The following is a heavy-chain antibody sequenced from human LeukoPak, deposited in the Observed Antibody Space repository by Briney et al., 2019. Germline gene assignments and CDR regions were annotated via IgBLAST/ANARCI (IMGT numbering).Heavy chain of an antibody. CDR2: ISGSGATT. CDR3: AKSGEGGTTIRTWVDY. CDR1: GFTFSSYA. V-gene: IGHV3-23*01. Sequence: GGSLRLSRAVSGFTFSSYAMSWVRQAPGKGLEWVSTISGSGATTYHADSVRGRFTISRDNSRDNSKNMLYLQMNSLRAEDTAIYYCAKSGEGGTTIRTWVDYWGQGTLVTVSS. J-gene: IGHJ4*02. D-gene: IGHD1-1*01.